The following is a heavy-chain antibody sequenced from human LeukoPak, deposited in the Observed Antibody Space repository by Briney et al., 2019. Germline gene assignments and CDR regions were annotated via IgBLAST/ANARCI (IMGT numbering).Heavy chain of an antibody. Sequence: SVKVSCKASGGTFSSYAISWGRQAPGQWLEWMGGIIPIFGTANYSQKFQGRVTITADESTSTAYMALISLSSEDTAVYYCARAGNCGGDCYSFDSRGQGNLVTVSS. CDR3: ARAGNCGGDCYSFDS. J-gene: IGHJ4*02. CDR1: GGTFSSYA. V-gene: IGHV1-69*13. D-gene: IGHD2-21*02. CDR2: IIPIFGTA.